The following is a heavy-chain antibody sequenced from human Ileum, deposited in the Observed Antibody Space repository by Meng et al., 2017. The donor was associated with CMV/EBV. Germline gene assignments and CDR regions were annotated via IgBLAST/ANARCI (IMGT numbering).Heavy chain of an antibody. CDR1: PFRGYY. CDR2: INHSGGT. D-gene: IGHD2-2*01. J-gene: IGHJ4*02. V-gene: IGHV4-34*13. CDR3: ASNVRSLDCSSISCSRDDY. Sequence: PFRGYYWSWIRQPPGKGLEWIGEINHSGGTNYNPSLKSRLTISVDTSKNQFSLNLNSVTAADTAVYFCASNVRSLDCSSISCSRDDYWGQGTLVTVSS.